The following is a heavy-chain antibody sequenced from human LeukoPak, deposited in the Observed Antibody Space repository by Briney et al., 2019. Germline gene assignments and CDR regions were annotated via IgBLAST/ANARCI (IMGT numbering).Heavy chain of an antibody. J-gene: IGHJ4*02. Sequence: GASVKVSCKASGYTFTSYGISWVRQAPGRGLEWLGWINTITGNPTYAQDFTGRFVFSLDTSVNTAYLQTSNLKAEDTAVYYCARMGQGGGYYLDFWGQGTLVTVSS. CDR1: GYTFTSYG. CDR3: ARMGQGGGYYLDF. CDR2: INTITGNP. V-gene: IGHV7-4-1*02. D-gene: IGHD3-3*01.